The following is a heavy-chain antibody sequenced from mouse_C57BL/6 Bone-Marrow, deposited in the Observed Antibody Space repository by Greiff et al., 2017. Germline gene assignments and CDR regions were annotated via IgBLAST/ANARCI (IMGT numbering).Heavy chain of an antibody. CDR3: AREDYGNFDV. D-gene: IGHD1-1*01. V-gene: IGHV1-69*01. CDR2: IDPSDSYT. Sequence: QVQLQQPGAELVMPGASVKLSCKASGYTFTSYWMHWVKQRPGQGLEWIGEIDPSDSYTNYNQKFKGKSTLTVDKSSSTAYMQLSSLTSEDSAVYYGAREDYGNFDVWGTGTTVTVSS. CDR1: GYTFTSYW. J-gene: IGHJ1*03.